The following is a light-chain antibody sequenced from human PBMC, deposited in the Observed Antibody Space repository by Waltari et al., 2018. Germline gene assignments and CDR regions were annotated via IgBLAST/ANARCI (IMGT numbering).Light chain of an antibody. Sequence: QLVLTQSPSASASLGASVKLTCTLSSGHRRNVIAWLQQQPEKGPRYLMKVNSDGSHSKGDKIPDRFSGSSSGTEHYLTISSLQSEDEADYYCQTGGHGTWVFGGGTKLTVL. CDR3: QTGGHGTWV. J-gene: IGLJ3*02. CDR2: VNSDGSH. CDR1: SGHRRNV. V-gene: IGLV4-69*01.